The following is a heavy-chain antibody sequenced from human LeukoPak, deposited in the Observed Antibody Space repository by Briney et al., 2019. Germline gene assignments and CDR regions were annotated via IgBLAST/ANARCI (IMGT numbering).Heavy chain of an antibody. CDR3: ARSSSVYDNWFDA. J-gene: IGHJ5*02. D-gene: IGHD3-22*01. CDR2: IFYSGTT. V-gene: IGHV4-39*01. Sequence: PSGTLSLTCTVSGGSIDSSSYYWVWIRQPPGKGLEWIGSIFYSGTTFYNPSLKSRLTISIDTSKNQFSLRLNSVTTADTSVYYCARSSSVYDNWFDAWGQGTLVTVSS. CDR1: GGSIDSSSYY.